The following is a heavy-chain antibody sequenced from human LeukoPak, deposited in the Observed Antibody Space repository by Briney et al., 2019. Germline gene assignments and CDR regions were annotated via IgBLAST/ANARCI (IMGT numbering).Heavy chain of an antibody. D-gene: IGHD5-18*01. Sequence: PSETLSLTCAVYGGSFSGYYWSWIRQPPVKGLEWIGEINHSGSTNYNPSLKSRVTISVDTSKNQFSLKLSSVTAADTAVYYCARLAGHSRVYWGQGTLVTVSS. CDR3: ARLAGHSRVY. CDR2: INHSGST. J-gene: IGHJ4*02. CDR1: GGSFSGYY. V-gene: IGHV4-34*01.